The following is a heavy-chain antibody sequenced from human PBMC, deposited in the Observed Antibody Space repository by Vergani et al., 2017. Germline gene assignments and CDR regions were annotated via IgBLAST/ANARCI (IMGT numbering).Heavy chain of an antibody. CDR3: TSSSPKYHTVREDY. J-gene: IGHJ4*02. D-gene: IGHD4-11*01. V-gene: IGHV3-49*04. CDR2: IRSKAYGGTT. CDR1: GFTFGDYA. Sequence: EVQLVESGGGLVQPGRSLRLSCTASGFTFGDYAMSWVRQAPGKGLEWVGFIRSKAYGGTTEYAASVKGRFTISRDDSKSIAYLQMNSLKTEDTAVYYCTSSSPKYHTVREDYWGQGTLVTVSS.